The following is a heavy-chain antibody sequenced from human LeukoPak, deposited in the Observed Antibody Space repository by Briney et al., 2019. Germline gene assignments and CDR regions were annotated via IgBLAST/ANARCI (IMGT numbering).Heavy chain of an antibody. J-gene: IGHJ6*02. CDR1: GFTFSSYG. CDR2: IWYDGSNK. CDR3: ARSRSQIYYYSGMDV. V-gene: IGHV3-33*01. Sequence: GGSLRLSCAASGFTFSSYGMHWVRQAPGKGLEWVAVIWYDGSNKYYADSVKGRFTISRDNSKNTLYLQMNSLRAEDTAVYYCARSRSQIYYYSGMDVWGQGTTVTVSS.